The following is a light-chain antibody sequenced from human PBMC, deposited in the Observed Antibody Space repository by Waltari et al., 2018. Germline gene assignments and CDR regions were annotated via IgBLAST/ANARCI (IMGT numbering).Light chain of an antibody. V-gene: IGKV4-1*01. J-gene: IGKJ2*01. CDR2: WAS. CDR1: QSVLYSSKNKNY. CDR3: QQYYSIPYT. Sequence: DIVMTQSPDSLAVSLGERATINCESSQSVLYSSKNKNYLAWYQQKPGQPPKLLIYWASTRESGVPDRFSGSGSGTDFTLTISSLQAEDVAVYYCQQYYSIPYTFGQGTKLEIK.